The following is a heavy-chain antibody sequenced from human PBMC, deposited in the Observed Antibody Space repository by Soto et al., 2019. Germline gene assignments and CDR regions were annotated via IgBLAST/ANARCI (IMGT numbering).Heavy chain of an antibody. CDR3: VRNGTKTLRDWFDP. D-gene: IGHD1-1*01. CDR1: GASISGFY. V-gene: IGHV4-4*07. J-gene: IGHJ5*02. CDR2: IYATGTT. Sequence: QVQLQESGPGLVKPSETLSLTCTVSGASISGFYWSWIRKSAGKGLEWIGRIYATGTTDYNPSLKSRVMMSVATSKKQFSLKLRSLTAADTAVYYCVRNGTKTLRDWFDPWGQGISVTVSS.